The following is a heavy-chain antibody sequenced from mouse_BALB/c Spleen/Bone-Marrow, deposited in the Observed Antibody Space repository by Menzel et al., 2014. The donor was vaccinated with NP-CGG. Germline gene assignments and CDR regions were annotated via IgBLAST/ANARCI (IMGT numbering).Heavy chain of an antibody. J-gene: IGHJ4*01. V-gene: IGHV4-1*02. Sequence: EVHLVESGGGLVQPGGSLELSCAASGFDFSRYWMSWVRQAPGKGLEWIGEINPDSSTINYTPSLKDKFIISRDNAKNTLYLQISKVRSEDTALYYCARNAYYAMDYWGQGTSVTVSS. CDR1: GFDFSRYW. CDR3: ARNAYYAMDY. CDR2: INPDSSTI.